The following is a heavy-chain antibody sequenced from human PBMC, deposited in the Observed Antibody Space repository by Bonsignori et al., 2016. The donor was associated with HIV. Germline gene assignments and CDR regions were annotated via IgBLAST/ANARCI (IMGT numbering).Heavy chain of an antibody. J-gene: IGHJ3*02. V-gene: IGHV3-23*01. CDR3: ARHSSGYPDDAFDI. CDR2: ISGSGGST. Sequence: VRQAPGKGLEWVSAISGSGGSTYYADSVKGRFTISRDNSKNTLYLQMNSLRAEDTAVYYCARHSSGYPDDAFDIWGQGTMVTVSS. D-gene: IGHD3-22*01.